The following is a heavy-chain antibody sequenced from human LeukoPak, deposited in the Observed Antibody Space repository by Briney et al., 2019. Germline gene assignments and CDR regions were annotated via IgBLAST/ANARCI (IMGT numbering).Heavy chain of an antibody. Sequence: SETLSLTCTVSGGSISSYYWSWIRQPPGKGLEWIGYIYYSGGTYYNPSLKSRVTISVDTSKNQFSLKLSSVTAADTAVYYCARTPSPLDVWGKGTTVTVSS. D-gene: IGHD6-6*01. J-gene: IGHJ6*04. CDR3: ARTPSPLDV. CDR1: GGSISSYY. CDR2: IYYSGGT. V-gene: IGHV4-59*08.